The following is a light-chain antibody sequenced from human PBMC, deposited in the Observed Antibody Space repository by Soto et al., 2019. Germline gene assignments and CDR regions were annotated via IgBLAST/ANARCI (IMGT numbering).Light chain of an antibody. CDR3: CSYADTSTFWVV. Sequence: QSVLTQPASVSGSPGPSITISCSGTSSDFGGYNVVSWYQQHPGKAPKLIIYEGTKRPSGVSNRFSGSKSGNAASLTISGLQTEDEADYYCCSYADTSTFWVVFGGGTKLTVL. J-gene: IGLJ3*02. CDR1: SSDFGGYNV. CDR2: EGT. V-gene: IGLV2-23*03.